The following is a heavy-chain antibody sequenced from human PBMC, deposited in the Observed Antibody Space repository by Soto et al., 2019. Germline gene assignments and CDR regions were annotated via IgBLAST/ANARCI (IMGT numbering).Heavy chain of an antibody. CDR3: AKDFTPWFGDYFYYYYGMDV. CDR1: GFKFSSYG. Sequence: GGSLRLSCAAAGFKFSSYGMHWDHKDPGTGLEWVAVMSYDGSKYYADTVKGRFTISRDNSKNTLYLQINSLRPEDTAVYYCAKDFTPWFGDYFYYYYGMDVWGQGTTVTVSS. V-gene: IGHV3-30*18. D-gene: IGHD4-17*01. J-gene: IGHJ6*02. CDR2: MSYDGSK.